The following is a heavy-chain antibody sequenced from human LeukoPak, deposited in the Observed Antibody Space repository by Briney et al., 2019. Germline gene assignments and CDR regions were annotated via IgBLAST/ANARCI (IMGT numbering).Heavy chain of an antibody. CDR3: ARDAIYCSGGSCYDY. CDR1: GGSISSYY. Sequence: SETLSLTCTDSGGSISSYYWRWIRQPPGKGLEWIGYIYYSGSTNYNPSLKSRVTISVDTSKNQFSLKLSSVTAADTAVYYCARDAIYCSGGSCYDYWGQGTLVTVSS. CDR2: IYYSGST. J-gene: IGHJ4*02. D-gene: IGHD2-15*01. V-gene: IGHV4-59*01.